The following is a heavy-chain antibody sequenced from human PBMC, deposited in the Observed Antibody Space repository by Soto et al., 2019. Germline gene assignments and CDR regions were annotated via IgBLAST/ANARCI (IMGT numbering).Heavy chain of an antibody. D-gene: IGHD3-10*01. J-gene: IGHJ6*02. CDR2: INHSGST. Sequence: ETLSLTCTVSGASVTGFYWSWIRQPPGKGLEWIGEINHSGSTNYNPSLKSRVTISVDTSKNQFSLKLSSVTAADTAVYYCARGPRGYVYYHGMDVWGQGTTVTVSS. CDR3: ARGPRGYVYYHGMDV. CDR1: GASVTGFY. V-gene: IGHV4-34*01.